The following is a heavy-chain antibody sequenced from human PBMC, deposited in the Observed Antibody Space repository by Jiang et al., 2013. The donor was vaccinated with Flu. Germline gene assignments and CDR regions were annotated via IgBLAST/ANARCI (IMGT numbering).Heavy chain of an antibody. V-gene: IGHV3-30*02. CDR3: AKDPHREDYDSSGYFDY. CDR1: GFTFSSYG. D-gene: IGHD3-22*01. J-gene: IGHJ4*02. CDR2: IRYDGSNK. Sequence: QLVESGGGVVQPGGSLRLSCAASGFTFSSYGMHWVRQAPGKGLEWVAFIRYDGSNKYYADSVKGRFTISRDNSKNTLYLQMNSLRAEDTAVYYCAKDPHREDYDSSGYFDYWGQGTLVTVSS.